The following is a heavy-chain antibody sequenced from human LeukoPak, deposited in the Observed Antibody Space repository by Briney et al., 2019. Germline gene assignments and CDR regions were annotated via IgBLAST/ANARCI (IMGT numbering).Heavy chain of an antibody. CDR2: ISSSGFI. J-gene: IGHJ4*02. CDR1: GFSFSSYT. Sequence: GGSLRLSCAASGFSFSSYTMNWVRQPPGKGLEWVSSISSSGFIYYADSVKGRFTISRDNAENSLYLQMNRLRAEDTAVYYCARQISGSFDYWGRGTLVTVSS. V-gene: IGHV3-21*01. CDR3: ARQISGSFDY. D-gene: IGHD1-26*01.